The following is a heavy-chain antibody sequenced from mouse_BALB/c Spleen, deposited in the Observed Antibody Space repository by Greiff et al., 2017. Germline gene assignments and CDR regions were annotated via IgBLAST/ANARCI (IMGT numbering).Heavy chain of an antibody. J-gene: IGHJ4*01. Sequence: QVQLQQSGPELVKPGASVRISCKASGYTFTSYYIHWVKQRPGQGLEWIGWIYPGNVNTKYNEKFKGKATLTADKSSSTAYMQLSSLTSEDSAVYCCASPITTRYYYAMDYWGQGTSVTVSS. V-gene: IGHV1S56*01. CDR2: IYPGNVNT. CDR1: GYTFTSYY. CDR3: ASPITTRYYYAMDY. D-gene: IGHD1-1*01.